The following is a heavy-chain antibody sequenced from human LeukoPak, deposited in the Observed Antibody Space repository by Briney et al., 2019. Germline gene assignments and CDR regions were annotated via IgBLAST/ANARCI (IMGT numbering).Heavy chain of an antibody. CDR3: SRSCSERYTYDHYMDV. V-gene: IGHV3-72*01. Sequence: GGSLRLSCAGSGFTFSDYYMDWVRQAPGEGLEWLGRIRNKANSYTTEYAASVKGRITISRDDSKNSLYLQFNCLKTEDTAVYFCSRSCSERYTYDHYMDVWGKGTTVTVSS. J-gene: IGHJ6*03. D-gene: IGHD1-26*01. CDR2: IRNKANSYTT. CDR1: GFTFSDYY.